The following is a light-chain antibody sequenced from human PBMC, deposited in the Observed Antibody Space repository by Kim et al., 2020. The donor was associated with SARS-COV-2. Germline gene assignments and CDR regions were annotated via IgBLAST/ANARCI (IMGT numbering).Light chain of an antibody. CDR2: SVS. J-gene: IGKJ2*01. V-gene: IGKV3-20*01. Sequence: SPGERAPLFCRNSQSVCRLCLAWDQQKPGQAPRLLIYSVSNRATGIPDRFSGSGSGTDFTLTIRRLEPEDVAVYYCQQYGIAPPYTFGQGTTLEI. CDR1: QSVCRLC. CDR3: QQYGIAPPYT.